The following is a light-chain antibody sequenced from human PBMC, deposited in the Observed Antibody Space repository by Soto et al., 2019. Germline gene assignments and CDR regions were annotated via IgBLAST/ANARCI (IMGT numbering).Light chain of an antibody. V-gene: IGKV3-20*01. CDR2: AAF. J-gene: IGKJ2*01. Sequence: EIVLTQSPGTLSLSPGERVTLSCRASQSHSGTHLAWYQQKPGQAPRLLIYAAFNRATGIPDRFSGSGSGTDFTLTISRLEPEDFAVYYCQHYGGSPYTFGQGTKVEIK. CDR1: QSHSGTH. CDR3: QHYGGSPYT.